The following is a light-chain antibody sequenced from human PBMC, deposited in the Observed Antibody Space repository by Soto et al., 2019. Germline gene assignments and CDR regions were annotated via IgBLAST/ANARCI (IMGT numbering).Light chain of an antibody. Sequence: EMVWTQSPCTLSLSPGERATLSCSASQSISSNSLAWYQQKPGQAPRLFIYGASSRATGIPDRFIGSGSGTHFTLTISRLEPEDFALYYCQQYGSSPRISFGQGTRLEIK. CDR3: QQYGSSPRIS. CDR2: GAS. CDR1: QSISSNS. J-gene: IGKJ5*01. V-gene: IGKV3-20*01.